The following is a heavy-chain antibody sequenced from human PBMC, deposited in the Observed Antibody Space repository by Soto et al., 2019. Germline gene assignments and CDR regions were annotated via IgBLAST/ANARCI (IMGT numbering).Heavy chain of an antibody. J-gene: IGHJ3*02. CDR3: AHIIVGAPGGGAFDI. CDR1: GFSVSTSGVG. Sequence: GPTLVNPTQTLTLTCTFSGFSVSTSGVGVGWIRQPPGKALEWLVLIYWDDDKRFSPSLKSRLTITEDTSKNQVVLTMTNMDPVDTATYYCAHIIVGAPGGGAFDIWGQGTMVTVSS. V-gene: IGHV2-5*02. CDR2: IYWDDDK. D-gene: IGHD1-26*01.